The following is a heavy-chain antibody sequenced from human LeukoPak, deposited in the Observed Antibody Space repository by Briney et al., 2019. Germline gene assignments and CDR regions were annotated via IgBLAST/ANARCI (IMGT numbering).Heavy chain of an antibody. D-gene: IGHD3-22*01. CDR1: GGSINSYY. CDR2: IYYSGNT. J-gene: IGHJ2*01. Sequence: PSETLSLTCTVSGGSINSYYWSWIRQPPGKGLEWIGYIYYSGNTNYNPSLKSRVSVSIDTSKNQLSLQLSSVTAADTAVYYCARDRDSSGLRDFDLWGRGTLVTVSA. V-gene: IGHV4-59*01. CDR3: ARDRDSSGLRDFDL.